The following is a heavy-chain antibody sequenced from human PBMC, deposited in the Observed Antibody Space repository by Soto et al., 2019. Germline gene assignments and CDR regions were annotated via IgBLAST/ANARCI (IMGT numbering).Heavy chain of an antibody. CDR2: IYYSGST. Sequence: QVQLQESGPGLVKPSQTLSLTCTVSGGSISSGGYYWSWIRQHPGKGLEWIGYIYYSGSTYYNPYLKSRVTISVDTSKNQFSLKLSSVTAADTAVYYCAREKRLAARNAFDIWGQGTMVTVSS. CDR1: GGSISSGGYY. J-gene: IGHJ3*02. D-gene: IGHD6-6*01. CDR3: AREKRLAARNAFDI. V-gene: IGHV4-31*03.